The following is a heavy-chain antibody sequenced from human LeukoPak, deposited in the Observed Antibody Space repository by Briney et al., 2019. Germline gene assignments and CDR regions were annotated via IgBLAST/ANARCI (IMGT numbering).Heavy chain of an antibody. J-gene: IGHJ4*02. CDR3: AKPDRITMVRGVIIYPDY. CDR1: GLTFSSYA. CDR2: ISGSGGST. D-gene: IGHD3-10*01. V-gene: IGHV3-23*01. Sequence: PGGSLRLSCAASGLTFSSYAMSWVRQAPGKGLEWVSAISGSGGSTYYADSVKGRFTISRDNSKNTLYLQMNSLRAEDTAVYYCAKPDRITMVRGVIIYPDYWGQGTLVTVSS.